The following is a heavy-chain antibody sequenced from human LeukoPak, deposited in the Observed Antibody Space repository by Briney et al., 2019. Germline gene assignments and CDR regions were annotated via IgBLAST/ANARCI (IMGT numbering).Heavy chain of an antibody. Sequence: SETLSLTCTVSGASITSYYWSWIRQPPGKGLEYIGYIYYSGSTNYTPSLKSRVTISVDTSKNHFSLKLYSVTAADTAVYYCARLDEWFDPWGQGTLVTVSS. V-gene: IGHV4-59*08. CDR1: GASITSYY. CDR3: ARLDEWFDP. D-gene: IGHD3/OR15-3a*01. J-gene: IGHJ5*02. CDR2: IYYSGST.